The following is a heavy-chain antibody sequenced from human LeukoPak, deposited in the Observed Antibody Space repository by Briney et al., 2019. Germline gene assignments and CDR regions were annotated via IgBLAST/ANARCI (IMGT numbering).Heavy chain of an antibody. J-gene: IGHJ4*02. Sequence: PGGSLRLSCAASGFSFSTYDMHWVRQAPGKGLEWVAYIQYDGSNKYFADSVKGRFTISRDNSKSTLYLQMNSLRAEDTAVYYCARHLTHAFDYWGQGTLVTVAS. V-gene: IGHV3-30*02. CDR1: GFSFSTYD. CDR3: ARHLTHAFDY. CDR2: IQYDGSNK.